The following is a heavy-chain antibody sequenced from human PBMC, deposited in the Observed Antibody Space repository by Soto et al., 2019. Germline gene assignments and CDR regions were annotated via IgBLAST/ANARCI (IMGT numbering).Heavy chain of an antibody. D-gene: IGHD2-2*01. CDR3: ANHRVKGVVPAAPAWY. CDR2: ISGSGGST. V-gene: IGHV3-23*01. Sequence: GGSLRLSCAASGFTFSSYAMSWVRQAPGKGLEWVSAISGSGGSTYYADSVKGRFTISRDNSKNTLYLQMNSLRAEDTAVYYCANHRVKGVVPAAPAWYWGQGTLVTVSS. CDR1: GFTFSSYA. J-gene: IGHJ4*02.